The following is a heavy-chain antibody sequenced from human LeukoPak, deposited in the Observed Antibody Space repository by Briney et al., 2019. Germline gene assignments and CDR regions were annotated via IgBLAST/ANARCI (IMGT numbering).Heavy chain of an antibody. Sequence: SETLSLTCTVSGGSITASSYYWGWIRQPPGKGLEWIGSIYCGGSTYYNPSLKSRLTMSVDTSRNQFSLKVNSVTAADTAVYYCARSRYYDSSSFDPWGQGTLVTVSS. J-gene: IGHJ5*02. CDR3: ARSRYYDSSSFDP. CDR2: IYCGGST. CDR1: GGSITASSYY. V-gene: IGHV4-39*01. D-gene: IGHD3-22*01.